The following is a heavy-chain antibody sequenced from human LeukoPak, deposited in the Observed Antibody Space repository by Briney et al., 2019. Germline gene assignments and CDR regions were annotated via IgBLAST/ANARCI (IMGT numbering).Heavy chain of an antibody. D-gene: IGHD1-26*01. CDR3: ARDSGGSYLFYFDY. V-gene: IGHV3-20*04. CDR1: RLTFSNYW. CDR2: INWNGGST. J-gene: IGHJ4*02. Sequence: PGGSLRLSCAASRLTFSNYWMHWVRQAPGKGLEWVSGINWNGGSTGYADSVKGRFTISRDNAKNSLYLQMTRLGAEDTALYYCARDSGGSYLFYFDYWGQGTLVTVSS.